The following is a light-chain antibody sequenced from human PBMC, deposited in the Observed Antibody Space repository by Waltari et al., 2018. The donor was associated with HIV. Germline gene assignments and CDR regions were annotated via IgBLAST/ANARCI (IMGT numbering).Light chain of an antibody. Sequence: DIQMTQSPSTLSASVGGRFTITCRASPSISSWLDWYQQKRGKAPKRLIYKASSLESGVPTRFGGSGSGTEVTLSISSLQPDDFATYYCQQYNTDPYTFGQGTKLEIK. CDR1: PSISSW. CDR2: KAS. CDR3: QQYNTDPYT. J-gene: IGKJ2*01. V-gene: IGKV1-5*03.